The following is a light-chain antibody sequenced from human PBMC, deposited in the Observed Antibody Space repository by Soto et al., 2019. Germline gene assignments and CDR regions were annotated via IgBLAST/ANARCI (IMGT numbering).Light chain of an antibody. CDR1: QSVLYSSNNKNY. V-gene: IGKV4-1*01. Sequence: DIVLTQSPDSLAVSLGERATINCKSSQSVLYSSNNKNYLAWYQQKPGQPPKLLISWASTRESGVPDRSSGSGSGTDFTLNVSSLQAVDMAGDYCQQYYSAPFTFGGGTKVEIK. CDR3: QQYYSAPFT. CDR2: WAS. J-gene: IGKJ4*01.